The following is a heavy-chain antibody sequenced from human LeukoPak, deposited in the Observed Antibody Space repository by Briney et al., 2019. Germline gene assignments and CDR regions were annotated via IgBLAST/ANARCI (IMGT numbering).Heavy chain of an antibody. V-gene: IGHV3-48*03. CDR1: GFTFSSYE. CDR3: ASRGGSMVRDY. D-gene: IGHD3-10*01. J-gene: IGHJ4*02. Sequence: GGSLRLSCAASGFTFSSYEMNWVRQAPGKGLEWVSYISSSGSTIYYADSVKGRFTISRDNAKNSLYLQMNSLRADDTAVYYCASRGGSMVRDYWGQGTLVTVSS. CDR2: ISSSGSTI.